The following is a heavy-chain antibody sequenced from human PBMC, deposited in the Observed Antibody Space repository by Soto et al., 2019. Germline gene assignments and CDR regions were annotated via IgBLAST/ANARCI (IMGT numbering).Heavy chain of an antibody. D-gene: IGHD2-2*01. Sequence: RGALRLSYEASGWKVSSYGMHWVRQAPGKGLEWVAVISYDGSNKYYADSVKGRFTISRDNSKNTLYLQMNSLRAEDTAVYYCAKDIVVVPAAKVYYYGMDVWGQGTTVTVPS. CDR2: ISYDGSNK. CDR3: AKDIVVVPAAKVYYYGMDV. V-gene: IGHV3-30*18. CDR1: GWKVSSYG. J-gene: IGHJ6*02.